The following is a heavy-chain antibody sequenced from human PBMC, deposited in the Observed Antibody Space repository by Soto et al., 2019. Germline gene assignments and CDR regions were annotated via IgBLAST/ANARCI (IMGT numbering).Heavy chain of an antibody. CDR2: MNPNSGNT. CDR1: FTSYD. V-gene: IGHV1-8*01. D-gene: IGHD6-19*01. J-gene: IGHJ6*02. Sequence: QVQLVQSGAEVKKPGASVKVSCTFTSYDINWVRQATGQGLEWMAWMNPNSGNTRYAQKFQGRVTMTRNTSNFTAYMELSSLRSEDTAVYYCARGPGSSDWRFSYYYMDVWGHGTTVTVSS. CDR3: ARGPGSSDWRFSYYYMDV.